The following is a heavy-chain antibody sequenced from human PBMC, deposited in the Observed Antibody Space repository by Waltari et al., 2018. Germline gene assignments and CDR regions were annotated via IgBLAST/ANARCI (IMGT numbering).Heavy chain of an antibody. CDR1: GGSISTNNW. V-gene: IGHV4-4*02. Sequence: QVQLQESGPGLVTPSGTLSLTCDVSGGSISTNNWWSWVRQSPGKGLEWIGEIYHGGTTNYNPSHKSRVTMSVDKSQNQFSLKLSSVTAADTAIYYCARYVYGDYFVEYWGQGTLVTVSS. CDR2: IYHGGTT. CDR3: ARYVYGDYFVEY. D-gene: IGHD4-17*01. J-gene: IGHJ4*02.